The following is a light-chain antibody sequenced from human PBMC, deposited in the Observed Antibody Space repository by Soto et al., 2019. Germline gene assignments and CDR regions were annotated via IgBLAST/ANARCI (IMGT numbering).Light chain of an antibody. V-gene: IGLV2-14*01. CDR2: EVS. CDR1: SSDVGGYNY. Sequence: QSVLTQPASVPGSPGQSITISCTGTSSDVGGYNYVSWYQHYPGKAPKLIIYEVSNRPSGVSNRFSGSKSGNTASLTLSGLQAEDEADYYCSSYARNSVLFGGGTKVTVL. CDR3: SSYARNSVL. J-gene: IGLJ2*01.